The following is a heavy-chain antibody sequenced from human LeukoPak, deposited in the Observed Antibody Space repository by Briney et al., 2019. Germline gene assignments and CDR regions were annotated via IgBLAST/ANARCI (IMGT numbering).Heavy chain of an antibody. V-gene: IGHV3-21*04. J-gene: IGHJ3*02. D-gene: IGHD1-26*01. Sequence: GGSLRLSCAVSGFTFSSYSMNWVRQAPGKGLEWVSSISVGSTYLYYVDSLKGRFTISRDNSKNTLYLQMNSLRAEDTAVYYCAKDDHRSGNYEGDAFDIWGQGTMVTVSS. CDR3: AKDDHRSGNYEGDAFDI. CDR2: ISVGSTYL. CDR1: GFTFSSYS.